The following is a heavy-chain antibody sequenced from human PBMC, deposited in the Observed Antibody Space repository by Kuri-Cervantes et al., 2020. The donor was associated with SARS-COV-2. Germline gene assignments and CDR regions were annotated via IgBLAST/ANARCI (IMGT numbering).Heavy chain of an antibody. Sequence: ASVKVSCKASGYTFTGYYMHWVRQAPGQGLEWMGWINPSGGTKYAQKFQGRVTMTRDTSISTAYMELSRLRSDDTALYYCARWTSAYYGMDVWGQGTTVTVSS. CDR3: ARWTSAYYGMDV. J-gene: IGHJ6*02. D-gene: IGHD3/OR15-3a*01. CDR1: GYTFTGYY. V-gene: IGHV1-2*02. CDR2: INPSGGT.